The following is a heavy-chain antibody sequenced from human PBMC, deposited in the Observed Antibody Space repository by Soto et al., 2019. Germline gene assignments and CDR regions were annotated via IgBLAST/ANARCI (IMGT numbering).Heavy chain of an antibody. V-gene: IGHV4-61*08. CDR3: ARYDYSNYRALHYYYMDV. CDR2: IYYSGST. J-gene: IGHJ6*03. D-gene: IGHD4-4*01. CDR1: GGSISSGGYY. Sequence: PSETLSLTCTVSGGSISSGGYYWSWIRQHPGKGLEWIGYIYYSGSTNYNPSLKSRVTISVDTSKNQFSLKLSSVTAADTAVYYCARYDYSNYRALHYYYMDVWGKGTTVTVSS.